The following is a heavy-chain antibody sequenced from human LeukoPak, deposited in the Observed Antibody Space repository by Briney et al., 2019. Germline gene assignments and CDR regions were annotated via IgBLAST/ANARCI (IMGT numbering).Heavy chain of an antibody. CDR2: INPNSGGT. CDR3: ARTLVVRGYFDY. Sequence: GASVKVSCKASGYTFTGYYMHWVRQAPGQGLEWMGWINPNSGGTNYAQKFQGRVTMTRDTSISTAYMELSRLRSDVTAVYYCARTLVVRGYFDYWGQGTLVTVSS. CDR1: GYTFTGYY. D-gene: IGHD3-22*01. J-gene: IGHJ4*02. V-gene: IGHV1-2*02.